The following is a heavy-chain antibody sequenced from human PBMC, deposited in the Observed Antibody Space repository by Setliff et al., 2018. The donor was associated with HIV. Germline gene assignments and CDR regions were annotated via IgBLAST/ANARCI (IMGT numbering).Heavy chain of an antibody. CDR3: ARQYWGGGSSGLVYYFDN. D-gene: IGHD6-19*01. CDR2: INHSGST. J-gene: IGHJ4*02. CDR1: GGSFSGYY. Sequence: SETLSLTCAVYGGSFSGYYWSWIRQPPGKGLEWIGEINHSGSTNYNPSLKSRVTISVDTSKNQFSLKLSSVTAADTAVFFCARQYWGGGSSGLVYYFDNWGQGMSVTVSS. V-gene: IGHV4-34*01.